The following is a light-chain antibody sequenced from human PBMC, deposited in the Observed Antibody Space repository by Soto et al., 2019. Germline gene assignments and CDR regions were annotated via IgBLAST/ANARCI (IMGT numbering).Light chain of an antibody. CDR2: GAS. CDR3: QQYNNWPPWT. CDR1: QSVKTF. Sequence: EIVLTQSPATLSLSPGERATLSCRASQSVKTFLVWYQQRPGQAPRLLIYGASYRATGIPARFSGSGSGTEFTLTISSLQSEDFAVYYCQQYNNWPPWTFGQGTKVDIK. V-gene: IGKV3-15*01. J-gene: IGKJ1*01.